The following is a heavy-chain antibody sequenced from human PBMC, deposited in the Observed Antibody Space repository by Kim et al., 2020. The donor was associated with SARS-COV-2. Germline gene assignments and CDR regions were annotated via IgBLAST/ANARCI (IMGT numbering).Heavy chain of an antibody. CDR3: VRSDGSGNYFRFDP. Sequence: ASVKVSCKASGYTFTHYALNWVRQAPGQGLEWMGWINTNTENPTYVQGFTGRFVFSLDTSVSTAYLQISSLKAEDTAVYYCVRSDGSGNYFRFDPWGQGTLVTVSS. J-gene: IGHJ5*02. D-gene: IGHD3-10*01. V-gene: IGHV7-4-1*02. CDR2: INTNTENP. CDR1: GYTFTHYA.